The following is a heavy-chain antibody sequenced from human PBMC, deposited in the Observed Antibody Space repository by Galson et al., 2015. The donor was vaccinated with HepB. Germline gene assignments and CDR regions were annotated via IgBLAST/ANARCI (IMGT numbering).Heavy chain of an antibody. D-gene: IGHD2-15*01. J-gene: IGHJ6*02. CDR1: GYTFTTYY. CDR2: INPSGGST. Sequence: VKVSCKASGYTFTTYYIHWVRQVPGQGLEWMGIINPSGGSTTFAQKFQGRVTMTRDTSTSTVYMELSSLRSEDTAVYYCARSRDGAAYYYAMDVWGQGTTVTVSS. V-gene: IGHV1-46*01. CDR3: ARSRDGAAYYYAMDV.